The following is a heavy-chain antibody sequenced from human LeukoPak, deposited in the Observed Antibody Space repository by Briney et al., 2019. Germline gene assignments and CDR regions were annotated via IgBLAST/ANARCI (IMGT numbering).Heavy chain of an antibody. D-gene: IGHD5-12*01. CDR2: ISYDGSKK. CDR1: GFTLSSYA. Sequence: PGGSLRLSCAASGFTLSSYAMHWVRQAPGKGLEWVAVISYDGSKKYYADSVKGRFTISRDNSKNTLYLQMNSLRAEDTAVYYCARETSGYDFNAFDIWGQGTMVTVSS. CDR3: ARETSGYDFNAFDI. V-gene: IGHV3-30-3*01. J-gene: IGHJ3*02.